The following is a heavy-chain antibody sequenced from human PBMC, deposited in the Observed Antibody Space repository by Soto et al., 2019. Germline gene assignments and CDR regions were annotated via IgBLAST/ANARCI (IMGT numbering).Heavy chain of an antibody. J-gene: IGHJ6*03. CDR1: GGSFSGYY. CDR2: INHSGST. D-gene: IGHD2-15*01. Sequence: SETLSLTCAVYGGSFSGYYWSWIRQPPGKGLEWIGEINHSGSTNYNPSLKSRVTISVDTSKNQFSLKLSSVTAADTAVYYCARFSRVVAAQDYYYYMDVWGKGTTVTVSS. V-gene: IGHV4-34*01. CDR3: ARFSRVVAAQDYYYYMDV.